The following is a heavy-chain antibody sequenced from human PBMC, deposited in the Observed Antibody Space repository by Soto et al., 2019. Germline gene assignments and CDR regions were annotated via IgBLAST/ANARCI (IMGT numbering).Heavy chain of an antibody. Sequence: EVQLLESGGGLVQPGGSLRLSCAGSGFTFSTYAMSWVSQAPGKGLEWVSATSGSGGSTYYADSVKGRFTISRDNSKNTLYLQMNSLRAEDTAVYYCAKEIYGGNFDYWGQGTLVTVSS. J-gene: IGHJ4*02. D-gene: IGHD4-17*01. CDR2: TSGSGGST. CDR3: AKEIYGGNFDY. CDR1: GFTFSTYA. V-gene: IGHV3-23*01.